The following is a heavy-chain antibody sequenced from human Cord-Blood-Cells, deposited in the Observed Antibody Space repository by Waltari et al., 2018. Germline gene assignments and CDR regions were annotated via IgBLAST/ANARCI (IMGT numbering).Heavy chain of an antibody. CDR3: ARESPYGSGSYYFDY. CDR1: GGSISSGSSY. D-gene: IGHD3-10*01. Sequence: QVQLQESGPGLVKPSQTLSLTCTVSGGSISSGSSYWSWIRPPAGKGLEWIGYIYTSGSTNYNPSLKSRVTISVDTSKNQFSLKLSSVTAADTAVYYCARESPYGSGSYYFDYWGQGTLVTVSS. V-gene: IGHV4-61*09. J-gene: IGHJ4*02. CDR2: IYTSGST.